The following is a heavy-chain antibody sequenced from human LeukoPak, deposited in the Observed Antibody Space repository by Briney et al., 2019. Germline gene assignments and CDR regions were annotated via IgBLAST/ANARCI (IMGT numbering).Heavy chain of an antibody. J-gene: IGHJ4*02. D-gene: IGHD5-12*01. CDR1: GFSFSVYE. V-gene: IGHV3-48*03. CDR2: ISSSGTTT. CDR3: TTLTVARKFDY. Sequence: GGSLRLSCAASGFSFSVYEIHWVRQAPGKGLEWISDISSSGTTTYYADSVKGRFTISRDNAKNSLYLQMNSLRAGDTAVYYCTTLTVARKFDYWGQGTLVTVSS.